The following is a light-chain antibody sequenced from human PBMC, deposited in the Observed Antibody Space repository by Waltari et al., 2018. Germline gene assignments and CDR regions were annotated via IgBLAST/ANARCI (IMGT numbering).Light chain of an antibody. CDR2: ASS. Sequence: DIQMTQSQSSLSASVGDRVTITCRASQSISNYLNWYQQKPGKAPKLLIYASSSLQSGVPSRFSGSGSGTDFTLTISSLQPEDFATYYCQQSYSTLRWTFGQGTKVEIK. V-gene: IGKV1-39*01. J-gene: IGKJ1*01. CDR3: QQSYSTLRWT. CDR1: QSISNY.